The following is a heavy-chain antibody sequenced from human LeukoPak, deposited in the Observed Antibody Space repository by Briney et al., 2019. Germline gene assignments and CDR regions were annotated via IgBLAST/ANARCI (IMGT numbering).Heavy chain of an antibody. CDR3: ARGNSSGYGDHPNWFDP. CDR1: GGSFSGYY. D-gene: IGHD4-17*01. Sequence: SETLSLTCAVYGGSFSGYYWSWIRQPPGKGLEWIGEINHSGSTNYNPSLKSRVTISVDTSKNQFPLKLSSVTAADTAVYYCARGNSSGYGDHPNWFDPWGQGTLVTVSS. J-gene: IGHJ5*02. CDR2: INHSGST. V-gene: IGHV4-34*01.